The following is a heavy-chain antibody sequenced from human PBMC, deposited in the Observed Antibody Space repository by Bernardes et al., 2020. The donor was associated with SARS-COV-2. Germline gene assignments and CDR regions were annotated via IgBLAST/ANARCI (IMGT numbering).Heavy chain of an antibody. J-gene: IGHJ1*01. D-gene: IGHD3-10*01. CDR3: TREHSDISASYSGSGDFQR. CDR2: IDSDGSST. CDR1: GFTFSRYW. V-gene: IGHV3-74*01. Sequence: GGSLRLSCAASGFTFSRYWMHWVRQAPGKGLVWVSRIDSDGSSTTYADAVKGRFTMSRDNARNTLYLQMHSLTADDTAVYYCTREHSDISASYSGSGDFQRWGPGTLVTVSS.